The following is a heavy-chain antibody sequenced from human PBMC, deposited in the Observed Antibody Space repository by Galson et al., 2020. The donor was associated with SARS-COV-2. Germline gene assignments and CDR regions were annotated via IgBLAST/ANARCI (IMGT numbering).Heavy chain of an antibody. V-gene: IGHV1-2*04. CDR2: INPITGGT. D-gene: IGHD1-20*01. CDR1: GYTFTAYY. CDR3: ARGYNWNERGAFDI. J-gene: IGHJ3*02. Sequence: GESLKISCKASGYTFTAYYMHWVRQAPGQGLEWMGWINPITGGTNSAQKFQGWVTMTRDTSISTAYMELSRLTSDDTAVYYCARGYNWNERGAFDIWGQGTMVTVSS.